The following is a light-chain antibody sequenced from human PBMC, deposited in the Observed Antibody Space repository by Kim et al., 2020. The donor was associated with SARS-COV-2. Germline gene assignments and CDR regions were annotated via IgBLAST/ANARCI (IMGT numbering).Light chain of an antibody. V-gene: IGKV1-5*03. J-gene: IGKJ1*01. CDR3: QQYNTYWT. Sequence: SACVGDRVTITCRASHLIATSLAWYQQKPRKAPKLLIYEATTLQNGVPSRFSGSGFGSKFTLTISSLQPDDFATYYCQQYNTYWTFGQGTKVDIK. CDR2: EAT. CDR1: HLIATS.